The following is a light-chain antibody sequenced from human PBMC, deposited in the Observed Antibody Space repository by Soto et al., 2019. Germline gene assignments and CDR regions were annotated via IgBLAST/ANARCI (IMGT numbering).Light chain of an antibody. V-gene: IGKV3-20*01. Sequence: EIVLTQSPGTLSLSPGERATLSCRASQSISSNYLAWYQQTPGQAPRLLIYVASSRAAGIPDRFSGSGSGTDFTLTISRLEPEDFGVYYCQQYGGSPRTFGQGTKVEIK. CDR2: VAS. CDR1: QSISSNY. J-gene: IGKJ1*01. CDR3: QQYGGSPRT.